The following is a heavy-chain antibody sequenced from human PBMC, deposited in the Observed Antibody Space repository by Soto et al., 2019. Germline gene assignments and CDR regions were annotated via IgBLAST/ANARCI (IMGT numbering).Heavy chain of an antibody. Sequence: GGSLRLSCSASGFTFSSYAMYWVRQAPGKGLEWVSSISSSSSYIYYADSVKGRFTISRDNAKNSLYLQMNSLGAEDTAVYYCARDRNKDVWGQGTTVTVSS. CDR3: ARDRNKDV. V-gene: IGHV3-21*01. CDR2: ISSSSSYI. J-gene: IGHJ6*02. CDR1: GFTFSSYA.